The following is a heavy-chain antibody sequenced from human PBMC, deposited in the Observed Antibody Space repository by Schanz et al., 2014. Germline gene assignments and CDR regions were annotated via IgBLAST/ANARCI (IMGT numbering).Heavy chain of an antibody. J-gene: IGHJ4*02. Sequence: EVQLVESGGGLVQPGRSLRLSCAASGLIFSNYVMSWVRQAPGKGLEWVSSISGDHRNTFYADSVKGRFTISRDNSKNTLYLQMNSLRVEDTAVYYCAASSGWHPSTDYWGQGTLVTVSS. CDR2: ISGDHRNT. V-gene: IGHV3-23*04. CDR3: AASSGWHPSTDY. CDR1: GLIFSNYV. D-gene: IGHD6-19*01.